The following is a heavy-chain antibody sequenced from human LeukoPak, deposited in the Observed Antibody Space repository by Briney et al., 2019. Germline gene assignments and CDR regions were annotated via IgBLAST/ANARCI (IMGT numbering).Heavy chain of an antibody. Sequence: GGFLRLSCAASGFTFSSYAMTWVRQAPGKGLEWVSAISGSGGSIYYADSVKGRFTISRDNSKNTLSLQMNSLRAEDTAVYYCAKFAGRYYDSSGYFHYWGQGTLVTVSS. CDR3: AKFAGRYYDSSGYFHY. J-gene: IGHJ4*02. V-gene: IGHV3-23*01. D-gene: IGHD3-22*01. CDR1: GFTFSSYA. CDR2: ISGSGGSI.